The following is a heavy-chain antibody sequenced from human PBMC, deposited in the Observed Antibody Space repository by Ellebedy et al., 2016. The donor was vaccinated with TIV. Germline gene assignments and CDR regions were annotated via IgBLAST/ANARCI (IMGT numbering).Heavy chain of an antibody. J-gene: IGHJ6*02. CDR3: ARDSWYPYYYGMDV. CDR1: GGSISSYY. V-gene: IGHV4-4*07. Sequence: SETLSLTXTVSGGSISSYYWSWIRQPAGKGLEWIGRIYTSGSTNYNPSLKSRVTMSVDTSKNQFSLKLSSVTAADTAVYYCARDSWYPYYYGMDVWGQGTTVTVSS. D-gene: IGHD6-13*01. CDR2: IYTSGST.